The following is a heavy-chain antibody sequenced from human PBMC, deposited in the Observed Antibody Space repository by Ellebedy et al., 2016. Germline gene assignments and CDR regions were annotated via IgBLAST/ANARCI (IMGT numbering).Heavy chain of an antibody. J-gene: IGHJ5*02. V-gene: IGHV3-30*18. CDR1: YG. CDR2: ISFDGKTK. Sequence: YGMHWVRQAPAKGLEWVALISFDGKTKYYADSVRGRFTISRDNSKKTLYLEMHSLRGADTAIYYCSKGPRFEDWFEPWGQGTLVTVS. CDR3: SKGPRFEDWFEP.